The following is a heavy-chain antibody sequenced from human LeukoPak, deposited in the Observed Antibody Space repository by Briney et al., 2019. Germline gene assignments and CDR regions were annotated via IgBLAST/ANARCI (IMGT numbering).Heavy chain of an antibody. CDR2: IYYSGST. CDR1: GGSISSSSYY. D-gene: IGHD1-1*01. J-gene: IGHJ6*02. CDR3: ARSIQLERRGGRDYYGMDV. V-gene: IGHV4-39*07. Sequence: SETLSLTCTVSGGSISSSSYYWGWIRQPPGKGLEWIGSIYYSGSTNYNPSLKSRVTISVDKSKNQFSLKLSSVTAADTAVYYCARSIQLERRGGRDYYGMDVWGQGTTVIVSS.